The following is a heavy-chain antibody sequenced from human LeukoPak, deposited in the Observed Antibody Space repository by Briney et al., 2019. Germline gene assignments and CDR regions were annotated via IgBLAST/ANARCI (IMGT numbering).Heavy chain of an antibody. D-gene: IGHD2/OR15-2a*01. CDR1: VGFTTYDY. J-gene: IGHJ4*02. V-gene: IGHV4-4*07. CDR2: IHTTGST. CDR3: ARGRGNRHFDS. Sequence: PSETLSLTCSVSVGFTTYDYWNWIRQPAGKAPEWIGRIHTTGSTNYNPSLKSRLTMTLDKSKKQFSLKVTSMTAADTALYYCARGRGNRHFDSWGQGILVTVSS.